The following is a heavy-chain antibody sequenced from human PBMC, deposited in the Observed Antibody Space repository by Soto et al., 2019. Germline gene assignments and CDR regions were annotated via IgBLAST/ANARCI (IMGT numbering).Heavy chain of an antibody. CDR2: VYCSGRT. CDR1: GGSISSCSYY. Sequence: QLQLQESGPGLVKPSETLSLTCTVSGGSISSCSYYWGWVRQPPGKGLECIGSVYCSGRTYYNPSLKSRVTISVDTSKNQFSLKLSYVTAADTAVYYCANTYYDILTGYHDAFDIWGQGTMVTVSS. J-gene: IGHJ3*02. V-gene: IGHV4-39*01. CDR3: ANTYYDILTGYHDAFDI. D-gene: IGHD3-9*01.